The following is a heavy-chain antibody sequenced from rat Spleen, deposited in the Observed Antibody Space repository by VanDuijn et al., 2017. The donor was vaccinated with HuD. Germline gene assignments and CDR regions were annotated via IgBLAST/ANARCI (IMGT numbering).Heavy chain of an antibody. CDR1: GFTFSDYY. CDR2: IHYDGGGT. CDR3: TTDTYSSYTGYVMDA. V-gene: IGHV5-20*01. Sequence: EVQLAESGGGLVQPGRSLKLSCAASGFTFSDYYMAWVRQAQTKGLEWVASIHYDGGGTYYRDSVKGRFTISRDNAKSSLYLQMDSLRSDETATYCCTTDTYSSYTGYVMDAWGQGASVTVSS. D-gene: IGHD1-2*01. J-gene: IGHJ4*01.